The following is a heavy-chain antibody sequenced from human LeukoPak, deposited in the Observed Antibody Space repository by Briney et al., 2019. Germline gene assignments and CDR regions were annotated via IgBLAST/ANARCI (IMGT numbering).Heavy chain of an antibody. Sequence: GGSLRLSCAVSGITLSNYGMSWVRQAPGKGVEWVAGISGSGGSTNYADSVKGRFTISRDNPKNTLYLQMNSLRAEDTAVYFCAKRGVVIRVILVGFHKEAYYFDTWGQGALVTVSS. J-gene: IGHJ4*02. CDR2: ISGSGGST. D-gene: IGHD3-22*01. CDR1: GITLSNYG. CDR3: AKRGVVIRVILVGFHKEAYYFDT. V-gene: IGHV3-23*01.